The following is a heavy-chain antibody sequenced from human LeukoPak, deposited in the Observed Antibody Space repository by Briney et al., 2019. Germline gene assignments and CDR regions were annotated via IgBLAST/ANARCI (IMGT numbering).Heavy chain of an antibody. CDR2: IYYSGST. CDR3: ARGGYQMATITRYYYYYMDV. CDR1: GGSISSYY. Sequence: SETLSLTCTVSGGSISSYYWSWIRQPPGKGLEWIGYIYYSGSTNYNPSLKSRVTTSVDTSKNQFSLKLSSVTAADTAVYYCARGGYQMATITRYYYYYMDVWGKGTTVTISS. V-gene: IGHV4-59*01. J-gene: IGHJ6*03. D-gene: IGHD5-24*01.